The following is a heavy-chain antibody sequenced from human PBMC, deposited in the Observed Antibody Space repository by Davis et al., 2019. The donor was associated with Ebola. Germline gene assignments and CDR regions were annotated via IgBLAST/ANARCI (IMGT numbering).Heavy chain of an antibody. V-gene: IGHV4-4*02. CDR3: ARGEYSGYDWNYYYYYGMDV. D-gene: IGHD5-12*01. CDR1: GGSISSSNW. J-gene: IGHJ6*02. Sequence: SETLSLTCTVSGGSISSSNWWSWVRQPPGKGLEWIGEIYHSGSTNYNPSLKSRVTTSVDKSKNQFSLKLSSVTAADTAVYYCARGEYSGYDWNYYYYYGMDVWGQGTTVTVSS. CDR2: IYHSGST.